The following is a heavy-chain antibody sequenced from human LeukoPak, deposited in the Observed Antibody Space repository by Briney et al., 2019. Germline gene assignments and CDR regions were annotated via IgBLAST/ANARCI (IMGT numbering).Heavy chain of an antibody. Sequence: GGSLRLSCAASGFTFSTHSMVWVRQAPGKGLECVSYISSSSSTIYYADSVKGRFTISRDNAENSVYLQMNSLRAEDTAVYYCLGGETYAYYDSWGQGTLVTVSS. D-gene: IGHD3-16*01. CDR3: LGGETYAYYDS. CDR1: GFTFSTHS. J-gene: IGHJ4*02. CDR2: ISSSSSTI. V-gene: IGHV3-48*01.